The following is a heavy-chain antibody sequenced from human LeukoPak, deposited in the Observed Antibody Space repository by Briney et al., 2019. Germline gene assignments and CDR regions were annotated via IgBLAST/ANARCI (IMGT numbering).Heavy chain of an antibody. V-gene: IGHV3-74*01. CDR1: GFTFSSYW. D-gene: IGHD6-19*01. CDR2: INVDGTTT. Sequence: GGSLRLSCAASGFTFSSYWMHWILQVPGEGLVWVSRINVDGTTTNYPDSVKGRFTISRDNAKNTLYLQMNSLRAEDTAVYYCATAGQWRFDSWGLGTLVTVSS. CDR3: ATAGQWRFDS. J-gene: IGHJ4*02.